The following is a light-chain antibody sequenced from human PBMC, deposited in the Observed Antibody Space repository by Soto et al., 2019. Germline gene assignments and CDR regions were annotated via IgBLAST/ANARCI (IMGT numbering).Light chain of an antibody. CDR3: QSYDSSLSGLV. CDR1: SSNIGAGYD. V-gene: IGLV1-40*01. CDR2: GNS. J-gene: IGLJ1*01. Sequence: QLVLTQPPSVSGAPGQRVTISCTGSSSNIGAGYDVHWYQQLPGTAPKLLIHGNSNRPSGVPDRFSGSKSGTSASLAITGLQAEDEADYYCQSYDSSLSGLVFGTGTKVTVL.